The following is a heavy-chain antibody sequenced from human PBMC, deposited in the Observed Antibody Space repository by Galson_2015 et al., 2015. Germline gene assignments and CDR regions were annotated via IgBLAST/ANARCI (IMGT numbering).Heavy chain of an antibody. Sequence: ETLSLTCAVSGGSISSSNWWSWVRQPPGKGLEWIGEIYHSGSTNYNPSLKSRVTISVDKSKNQFSLKLSSVTAADTAVYYCARGLASCTGGVRYTPPWFDPWGQGTLVTVSS. CDR3: ARGLASCTGGVRYTPPWFDP. V-gene: IGHV4-4*02. J-gene: IGHJ5*02. D-gene: IGHD2-8*02. CDR2: IYHSGST. CDR1: GGSISSSNW.